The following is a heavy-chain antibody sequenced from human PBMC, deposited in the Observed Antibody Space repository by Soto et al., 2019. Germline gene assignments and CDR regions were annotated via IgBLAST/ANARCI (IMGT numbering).Heavy chain of an antibody. CDR1: GGSISSYY. D-gene: IGHD3-10*01. CDR3: GGGLRKAMGWGGEYLFYH. CDR2: IYYSGST. V-gene: IGHV4-59*12. Sequence: PSETLSLTCTVSGGSISSYYWSWIRQPPGKGLEWIGYIYYSGSTNYNPSLKGRVTKTVNQAKNPFPLGLGFWAGGDPAVFFLGGGLRKAMGWGGEYLFYHWGQGTLGT. J-gene: IGHJ4*02.